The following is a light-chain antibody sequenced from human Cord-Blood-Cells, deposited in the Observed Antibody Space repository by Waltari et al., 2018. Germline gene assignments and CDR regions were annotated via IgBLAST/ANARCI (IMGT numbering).Light chain of an antibody. CDR3: QVWDSSSDHWV. CDR2: DDS. CDR1: NIGSKS. Sequence: SYVLTQPPPVSVAPGKTARITCGGNNIGSKSVNWYKRKPGKAPVLVVYDDSDRPSGIPERFSGSNSGNTATLTISRVEAVDEADYYCQVWDSSSDHWVFGGGTKLTVL. V-gene: IGLV3-21*03. J-gene: IGLJ3*02.